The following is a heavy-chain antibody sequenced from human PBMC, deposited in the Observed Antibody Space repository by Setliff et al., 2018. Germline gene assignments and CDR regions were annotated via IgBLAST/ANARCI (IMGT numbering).Heavy chain of an antibody. D-gene: IGHD3-22*01. V-gene: IGHV4-38-2*01. CDR3: ARTNYYDSSGYFNWFDP. CDR2: IYHSGNT. CDR1: GYSISSAYY. Sequence: PSETLSLTCAVSGYSISSAYYWGWIRQPPGKGLEWIGSIYHSGNTYYNPSLKSRVTMSVDTSKNQFSLKLSSVTAADTAVYYCARTNYYDSSGYFNWFDPWGQGTLVTVPQ. J-gene: IGHJ5*02.